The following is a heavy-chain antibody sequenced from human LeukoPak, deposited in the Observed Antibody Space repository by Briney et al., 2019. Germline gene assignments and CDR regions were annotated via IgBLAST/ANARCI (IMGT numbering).Heavy chain of an antibody. V-gene: IGHV3-64D*06. D-gene: IGHD1-1*01. J-gene: IGHJ4*02. CDR1: GFISSSYA. Sequence: PGGSLRLSCSASGFISSSYAMHWVRQAPGKGLEYVSAISPNGGSTYYADSVKGRFSISRDNSKNILYLQMSSVRPEDTAVYYCVPKGNEGYWGQGTLVTVSS. CDR2: ISPNGGST. CDR3: VPKGNEGY.